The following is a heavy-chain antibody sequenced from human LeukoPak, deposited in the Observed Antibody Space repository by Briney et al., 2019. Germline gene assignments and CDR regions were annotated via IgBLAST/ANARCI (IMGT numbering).Heavy chain of an antibody. V-gene: IGHV1-69*05. Sequence: SVKVSCKASGGSFRNSAISWIRQAPGQGLEWVGGIIPLFGSSKYSQKFQGRVTISTDESTGTTYMELTSLTSEDTAVYYCARPAHYDTSYYYDHWGQGALITVSS. CDR1: GGSFRNSA. J-gene: IGHJ5*02. CDR3: ARPAHYDTSYYYDH. CDR2: IIPLFGSS. D-gene: IGHD3-22*01.